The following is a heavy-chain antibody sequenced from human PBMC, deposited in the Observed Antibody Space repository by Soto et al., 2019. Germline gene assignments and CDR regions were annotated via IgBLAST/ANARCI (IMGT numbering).Heavy chain of an antibody. CDR1: GGSISSSSYY. D-gene: IGHD4-17*01. Sequence: SETLSLTCTVSGGSISSSSYYWGWIRQPPGKGLEWIGSIYYSGSTYYNPSLKSRVTISVDTSKNQFSLKLSSVTAADTAVYYCARLVQSADYVNDYWGQGTLVTVSS. CDR2: IYYSGST. CDR3: ARLVQSADYVNDY. J-gene: IGHJ4*02. V-gene: IGHV4-39*01.